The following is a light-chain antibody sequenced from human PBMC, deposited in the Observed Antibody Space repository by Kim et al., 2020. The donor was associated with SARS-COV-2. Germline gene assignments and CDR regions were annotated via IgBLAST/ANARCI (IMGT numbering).Light chain of an antibody. CDR1: QGIRTD. CDR3: LQRDSYPWT. Sequence: ASVGDRVTITCRASQGIRTDLTWYQQKAGKAPKRLIFASSILQSGVPSRFSGRGLGTEFTLTIHSLQSEDFATYYCLQRDSYPWTFGQGTKVDIK. CDR2: ASS. J-gene: IGKJ1*01. V-gene: IGKV1-17*01.